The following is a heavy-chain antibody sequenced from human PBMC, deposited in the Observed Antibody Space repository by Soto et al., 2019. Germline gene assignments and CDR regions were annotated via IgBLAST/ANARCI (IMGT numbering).Heavy chain of an antibody. D-gene: IGHD6-6*01. CDR1: GYTLTELS. V-gene: IGHV1-24*01. CDR2: FDPEDGET. J-gene: IGHJ3*02. Sequence: GASVKVSCKVSGYTLTELSMHWVRQAPGKGLEWMGGFDPEDGETIYAQKFQGRVTMTEDTSTDTAYMELSSLRSEDTAVYYCATDREQLVNSDAFDIWGQGTMVTVSS. CDR3: ATDREQLVNSDAFDI.